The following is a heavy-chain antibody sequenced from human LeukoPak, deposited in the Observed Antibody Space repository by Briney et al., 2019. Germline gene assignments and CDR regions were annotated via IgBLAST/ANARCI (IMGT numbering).Heavy chain of an antibody. CDR2: ISSSSSYI. CDR1: GFTFSSYN. J-gene: IGHJ4*02. Sequence: GGSLRLSCAASGFTFSSYNMNWVRQAPGKGLEWVSSISSSSSYIYYADSVKGRFTISRDNAKKSLYLEMNSLRDEDTAVYYCARDLLGWELHYFDYWGPGTLVTVSS. D-gene: IGHD1-26*01. CDR3: ARDLLGWELHYFDY. V-gene: IGHV3-21*01.